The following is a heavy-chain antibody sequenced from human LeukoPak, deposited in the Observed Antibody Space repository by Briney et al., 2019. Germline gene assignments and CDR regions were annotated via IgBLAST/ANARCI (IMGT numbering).Heavy chain of an antibody. CDR2: LHGSAAI. D-gene: IGHD5-12*01. CDR1: GGSISSSSYY. Sequence: PSETLSLTCTVSGGSISSSSYYWSWIRQPAGKGLEWIGRLHGSAAIKYNPSLRSRLGLSGDTSKNQFSLKLTSVTAADTAVYYCAREARLASAAGLDVWGQGTMATVS. J-gene: IGHJ6*02. CDR3: AREARLASAAGLDV. V-gene: IGHV4-61*02.